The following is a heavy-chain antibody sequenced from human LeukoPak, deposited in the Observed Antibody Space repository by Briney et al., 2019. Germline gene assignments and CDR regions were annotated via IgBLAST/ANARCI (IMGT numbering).Heavy chain of an antibody. V-gene: IGHV5-51*01. CDR1: GYSFTSYW. CDR3: ARHGDYRLGPIRGYFDL. D-gene: IGHD4-17*01. J-gene: IGHJ2*01. Sequence: GESLKISCKGSGYSFTSYWIGWVRQMPGKGLEWMGIIYPGDSDTRYSSSFQGQVTISADKSISTAYLQWSSLKASDTAMYYCARHGDYRLGPIRGYFDLWGRGTLVTVSS. CDR2: IYPGDSDT.